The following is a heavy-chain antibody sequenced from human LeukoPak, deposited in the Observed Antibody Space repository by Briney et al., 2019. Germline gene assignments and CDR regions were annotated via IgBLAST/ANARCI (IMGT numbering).Heavy chain of an antibody. Sequence: SETLSLTCTVSGGSISSGGYYWSWIRQHPGKGLEWIGYIYYSGSTYYNPSLKSRVTISVDTSKNQFSLKLSSATAADTAVYYCARDGDILTGYHEWGQGTLVTVSS. D-gene: IGHD3-9*01. CDR1: GGSISSGGYY. CDR2: IYYSGST. J-gene: IGHJ4*02. CDR3: ARDGDILTGYHE. V-gene: IGHV4-31*03.